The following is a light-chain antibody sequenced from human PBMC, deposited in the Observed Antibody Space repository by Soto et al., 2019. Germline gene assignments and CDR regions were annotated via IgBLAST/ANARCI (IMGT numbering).Light chain of an antibody. Sequence: EFVLTQSPATLYLSPGERATLSCRASQSVSSQLAWYQQKPGQAPRLLIYDASNRATGIPARFSGSGSATDFTLTISCLDPEDFAVYYCQHRCDWPVTCVGGTQVDIK. CDR1: QSVSSQ. V-gene: IGKV3-11*01. CDR2: DAS. J-gene: IGKJ4*01. CDR3: QHRCDWPVT.